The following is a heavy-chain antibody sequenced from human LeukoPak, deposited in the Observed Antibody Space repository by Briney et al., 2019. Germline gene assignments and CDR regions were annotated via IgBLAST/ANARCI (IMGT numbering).Heavy chain of an antibody. CDR1: GFTFSTYA. J-gene: IGHJ5*02. CDR3: AKARGVPRYDNWFDP. CDR2: ISNSGGNT. V-gene: IGHV3-23*01. D-gene: IGHD3-10*01. Sequence: GGSLRLSCAASGFTFSTYAMSWVRQAAGKGLEWVSAISNSGGNTYYADSVKGRFTISRDNSKNTLYLQMNSLRAEDTAVYYCAKARGVPRYDNWFDPWGQGTLVTVSS.